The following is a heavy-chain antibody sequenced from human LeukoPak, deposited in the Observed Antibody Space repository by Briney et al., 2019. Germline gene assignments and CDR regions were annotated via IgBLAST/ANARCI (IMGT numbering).Heavy chain of an antibody. V-gene: IGHV3-30-3*01. CDR3: ARESSEVQYYYDSSGYSRYFDY. J-gene: IGHJ4*02. CDR1: GFTFSSYA. D-gene: IGHD3-22*01. Sequence: GGSLRLSCAASGFTFSSYAMHWVRQAPGKGLEWVAVISYDGSNKYYADSVKGRFTISRDNSKNTLYLQMNSLRAEDTAVYYCARESSEVQYYYDSSGYSRYFDYWGQGTLVTVSS. CDR2: ISYDGSNK.